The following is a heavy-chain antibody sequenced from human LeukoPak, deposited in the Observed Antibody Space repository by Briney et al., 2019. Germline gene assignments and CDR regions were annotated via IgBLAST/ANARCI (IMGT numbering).Heavy chain of an antibody. D-gene: IGHD1-26*01. CDR1: GGSISSYY. J-gene: IGHJ4*02. Sequence: PSETLSLTCTVSGGSISSYYWSWIRQPPGKGLEWIGYIYYSGSINYNPSLKSRVTISVDTSKNQFSLKLSFVTAADTAVYYCARREAGASSFDYWGQGTLVTVSS. CDR2: IYYSGSI. V-gene: IGHV4-59*01. CDR3: ARREAGASSFDY.